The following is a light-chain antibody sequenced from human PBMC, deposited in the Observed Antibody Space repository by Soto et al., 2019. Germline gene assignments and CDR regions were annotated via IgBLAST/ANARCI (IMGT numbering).Light chain of an antibody. CDR2: EVS. V-gene: IGLV2-8*01. J-gene: IGLJ1*01. CDR3: CSYAGSYTFV. Sequence: QSVLTQHPSASGSPGQSVTISCTGTSSDVGKYDYVSWFQHHPGKAPKLIIYEVSKRPSGVADRFSGSKSGSTASLTVSGLQTEDEADYYCCSYAGSYTFVFGTGSKVTGL. CDR1: SSDVGKYDY.